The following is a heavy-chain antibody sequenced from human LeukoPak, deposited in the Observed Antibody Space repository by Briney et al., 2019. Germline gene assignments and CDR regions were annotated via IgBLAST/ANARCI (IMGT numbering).Heavy chain of an antibody. D-gene: IGHD5-18*01. J-gene: IGHJ4*02. V-gene: IGHV1-18*04. CDR1: GYTFTTYS. Sequence: ASVKVSCKAYGYTFTTYSMHRVRQPPGQGVEWVGWINPDSGDTNYAQNLQGRVTMTTDTSTSTAYMELRSLRSDDTAVYYCAGTGVDTAMENDYWGQGTLVTVSS. CDR2: INPDSGDT. CDR3: AGTGVDTAMENDY.